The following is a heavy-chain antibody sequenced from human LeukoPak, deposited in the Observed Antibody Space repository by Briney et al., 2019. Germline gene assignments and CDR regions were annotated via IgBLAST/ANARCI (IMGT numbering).Heavy chain of an antibody. CDR1: GFTFSSYG. CDR3: AKELGYYDSNGYHSAVDY. J-gene: IGHJ4*02. Sequence: GRSLRLSCAASGFTFSSYGMHWVRQAPGKGLEWVAVIWYDGSNKYYADSVKGRFTISRDNSKNTLYLQMNSLRAEDTAVYYCAKELGYYDSNGYHSAVDYWGQGTLVTVSS. D-gene: IGHD3-22*01. V-gene: IGHV3-33*06. CDR2: IWYDGSNK.